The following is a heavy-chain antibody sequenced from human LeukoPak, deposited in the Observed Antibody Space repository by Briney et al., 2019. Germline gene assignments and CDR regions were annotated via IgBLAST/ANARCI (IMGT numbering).Heavy chain of an antibody. D-gene: IGHD4-23*01. V-gene: IGHV4-59*12. CDR3: ARESVVTAYFDY. CDR2: IYYSGST. Sequence: SETLSLTCTVSGGSISSYYWSWIRQPPGKGLEWIGYIYYSGSTKYNPSLKSRVTISVDTSKNQFSLKLSSVTAADTAVYYCARESVVTAYFDYWGQGTLVTVSS. CDR1: GGSISSYY. J-gene: IGHJ4*02.